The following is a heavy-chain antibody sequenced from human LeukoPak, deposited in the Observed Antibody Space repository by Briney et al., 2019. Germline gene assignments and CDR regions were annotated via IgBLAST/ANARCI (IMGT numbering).Heavy chain of an antibody. CDR2: TNPNSGYA. V-gene: IGHV1-8*03. CDR1: GYTFTKYD. Sequence: ASVKVSCKASGYTFTKYDINWVRQATGQGLEWIGWTNPNSGYAGYAQKFQGRVTITRDTSINTAYMEMSSLRSEDTAVYYCARVWGSVDYWGQGTLVTVSS. D-gene: IGHD7-27*01. CDR3: ARVWGSVDY. J-gene: IGHJ4*02.